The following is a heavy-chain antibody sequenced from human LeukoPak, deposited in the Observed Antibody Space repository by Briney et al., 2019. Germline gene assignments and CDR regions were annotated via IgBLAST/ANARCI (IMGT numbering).Heavy chain of an antibody. CDR1: GYSISSDNY. CDR3: AKGAGGFSYYNWFDP. D-gene: IGHD5-18*01. CDR2: LYHSGST. V-gene: IGHV4-38-2*02. Sequence: KSSETLSLTCTVSGYSISSDNYWGWIRQPQGKGLEWIGSLYHSGSTNYNPSLASRVRISVDTSENQFSLKLASVTAAGPAMYDCAKGAGGFSYYNWFDPWGQGTLVTVSS. J-gene: IGHJ5*02.